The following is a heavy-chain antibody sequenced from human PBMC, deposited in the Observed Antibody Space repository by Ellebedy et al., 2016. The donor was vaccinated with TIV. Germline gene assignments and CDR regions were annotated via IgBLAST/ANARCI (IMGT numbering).Heavy chain of an antibody. Sequence: SETLSLXCTVSGGSISSYYWSWIRQPPGKALEWIGYIYYSGSTNYNPSLKSRVTISVDTSKNQFSLKLSSVTAADTAVYYCARDRVTEYFDLWGRGTLVTVSS. D-gene: IGHD2-8*02. V-gene: IGHV4-59*01. J-gene: IGHJ2*01. CDR3: ARDRVTEYFDL. CDR1: GGSISSYY. CDR2: IYYSGST.